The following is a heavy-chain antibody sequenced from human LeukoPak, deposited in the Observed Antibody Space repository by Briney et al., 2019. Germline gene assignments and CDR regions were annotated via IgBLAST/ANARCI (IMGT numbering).Heavy chain of an antibody. CDR2: IYSGGST. CDR3: ARGSPREGSSGLGY. Sequence: GGSLRLSCAASGFTVSSNYMSWVRQAPGKGLEWVSVIYSGGSTYYADSVKGRFTISRDNSKNTLYLQMNSLRAEDTAVYYCARGSPREGSSGLGYWGQGTLVTVSS. CDR1: GFTVSSNY. J-gene: IGHJ4*02. D-gene: IGHD6-19*01. V-gene: IGHV3-53*01.